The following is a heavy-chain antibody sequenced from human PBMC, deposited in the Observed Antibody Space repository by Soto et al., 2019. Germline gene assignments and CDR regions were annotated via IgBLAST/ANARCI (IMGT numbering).Heavy chain of an antibody. CDR1: GFTFNNYG. J-gene: IGHJ6*02. CDR2: ILYDGGKN. V-gene: IGHV3-30*18. CDR3: AKSRDGYNFYFYYGMDV. Sequence: QVQLVESGGGVVQPGRSLRLSCAASGFTFNNYGMHWDRQAPGKGLEWVAHILYDGGKNYYADSVKGRFTISRDNSKNTLYLQMNSLTAEDTAVYFCAKSRDGYNFYFYYGMDVWGQGTAVTVSS. D-gene: IGHD5-12*01.